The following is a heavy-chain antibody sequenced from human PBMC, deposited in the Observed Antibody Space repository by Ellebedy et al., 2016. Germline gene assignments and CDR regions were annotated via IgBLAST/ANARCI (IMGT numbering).Heavy chain of an antibody. V-gene: IGHV3-48*02. J-gene: IGHJ3*01. Sequence: GESLKISCAASGFTFSDYSINWVRQAPGKGLEWVAYSSYSSNAVYYADSVKGRFTISRDNANQSLDLQMNSLRDEDTAVYYCARAGQWLGVDAFDVWGQGTMVTVSS. CDR1: GFTFSDYS. D-gene: IGHD6-19*01. CDR3: ARAGQWLGVDAFDV. CDR2: SSYSSNAV.